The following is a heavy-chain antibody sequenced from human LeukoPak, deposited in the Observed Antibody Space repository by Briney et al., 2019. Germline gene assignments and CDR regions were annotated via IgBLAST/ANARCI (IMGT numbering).Heavy chain of an antibody. J-gene: IGHJ4*02. CDR2: ISGSGGGT. D-gene: IGHD3-10*01. V-gene: IGHV3-23*01. Sequence: PGGFLRLSCGASGFTFSSYGMSWVRQAPGKGLEWVSGISGSGGGTYYADSVKGRFTISRDNSKNTLYLQMNSLRVEDTAVYYCAKGPRTVRFGDRHKGIFDYWGQGTLVTVSS. CDR3: AKGPRTVRFGDRHKGIFDY. CDR1: GFTFSSYG.